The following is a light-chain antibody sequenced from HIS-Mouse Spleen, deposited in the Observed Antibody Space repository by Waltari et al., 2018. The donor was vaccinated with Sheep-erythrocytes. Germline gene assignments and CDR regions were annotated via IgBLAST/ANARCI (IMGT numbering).Light chain of an antibody. V-gene: IGLV2-23*01. CDR1: SSDVGSYNL. Sequence: QSALTQPASVSGSPGQSITISCTGTSSDVGSYNLVSWYQQHPGKAPKLMIYEGSKRRSGFSSRFSVSKSGNTASLTISGLQAEDEADYYCCSYAGSSTPWVFGGGTNLTVL. CDR2: EGS. CDR3: CSYAGSSTPWV. J-gene: IGLJ3*02.